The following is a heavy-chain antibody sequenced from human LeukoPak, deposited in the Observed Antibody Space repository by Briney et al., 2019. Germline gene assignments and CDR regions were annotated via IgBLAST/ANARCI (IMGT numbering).Heavy chain of an antibody. V-gene: IGHV3-21*01. CDR2: ISSSSNYI. D-gene: IGHD3-22*01. CDR1: GFTFSSFS. CDR3: ARDQWAYYRDSSDYGGGY. Sequence: GGSLRLSCAASGFTFSSFSMNWVRQAPGEGVEWVSSISSSSNYIYYADSVKGRFTISRDNAKNSLSLQMNSLRVEDTAVYYCARDQWAYYRDSSDYGGGYWGQGTLVTVSS. J-gene: IGHJ4*02.